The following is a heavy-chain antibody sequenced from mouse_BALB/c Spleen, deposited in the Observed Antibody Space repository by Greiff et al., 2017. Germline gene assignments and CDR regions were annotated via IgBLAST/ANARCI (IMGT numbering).Heavy chain of an antibody. CDR2: IDPETGGT. D-gene: IGHD1-1*01. CDR1: GYTFTDYE. J-gene: IGHJ2*01. V-gene: IGHV1-15*01. Sequence: VQLQQSGAELVRPGASVTLSCKASGYTFTDYEMHWVKQTPVHGLEWIGAIDPETGGTAYNQKFKGKATLTADKSSSTAYMELRSLTSEDSAVYYCTREGTTVVPYFDYWGQGTTLTVSS. CDR3: TREGTTVVPYFDY.